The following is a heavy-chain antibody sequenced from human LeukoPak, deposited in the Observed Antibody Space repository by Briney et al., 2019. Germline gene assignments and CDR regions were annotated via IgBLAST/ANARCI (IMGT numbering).Heavy chain of an antibody. CDR1: GFTFDDYG. CDR3: ARDASGIAAADTLSSFDY. Sequence: GGSLRLSCAASGFTFDDYGMSWVRQAPGKGLEWVSGINWNGGSTGYADSVKGRFTISRDNAKNSLYLQTNSLRAEDTALYYCARDASGIAAADTLSSFDYWGQGTLVTVSS. V-gene: IGHV3-20*04. D-gene: IGHD6-13*01. J-gene: IGHJ4*02. CDR2: INWNGGST.